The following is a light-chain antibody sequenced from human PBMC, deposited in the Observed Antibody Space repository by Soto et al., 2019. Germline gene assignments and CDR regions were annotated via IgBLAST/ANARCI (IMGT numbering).Light chain of an antibody. J-gene: IGKJ1*01. Sequence: DIVMTQSPDSLALSLGETATINCKSSQSVLYSSNNKNYLAWYQQKPGKAPKRLIYAASSLQSGVPSRFSGSGSGTEFTLTISSLQPEDFATYYCLQHNSYPWTFGQGTKVDI. CDR3: LQHNSYPWT. V-gene: IGKV4-1*01. CDR1: QSVLYSSNNKNY. CDR2: AAS.